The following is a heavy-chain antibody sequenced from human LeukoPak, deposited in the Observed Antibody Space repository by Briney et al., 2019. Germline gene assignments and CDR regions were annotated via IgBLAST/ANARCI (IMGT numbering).Heavy chain of an antibody. CDR1: GGSISSYY. CDR3: ARGSSGSYFRDYYYYMDV. D-gene: IGHD1-26*01. Sequence: SETLSLTCTVSGGSISSYYWSWIRQPPGKGLEWIGYIYYSGSTNYNPSLKSRVTISVDTSKNQFSLKLSSVTAADTAVYYCARGSSGSYFRDYYYYMDVWGKGTTVTVSS. J-gene: IGHJ6*03. CDR2: IYYSGST. V-gene: IGHV4-59*01.